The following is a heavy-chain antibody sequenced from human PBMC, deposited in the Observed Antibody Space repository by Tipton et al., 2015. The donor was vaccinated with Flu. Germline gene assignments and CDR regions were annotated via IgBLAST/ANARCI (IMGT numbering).Heavy chain of an antibody. CDR3: ARRDFSNYVSDPKSWFDS. CDR1: GDSVAGDYY. CDR2: THHTGST. Sequence: TLSLTCSVSGDSVAGDYYWGWVRQSPGKGLEWIGNTHHTGSTYYNPSLKSRVTILVDRSKNQFSLKLNTVTAADTAVYFCARRDFSNYVSDPKSWFDSWGHGTLVTVSS. D-gene: IGHD3-10*01. V-gene: IGHV4-38-2*01. J-gene: IGHJ5*01.